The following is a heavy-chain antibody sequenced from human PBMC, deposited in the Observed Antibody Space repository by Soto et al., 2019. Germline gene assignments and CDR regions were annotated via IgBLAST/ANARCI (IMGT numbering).Heavy chain of an antibody. D-gene: IGHD5-12*01. CDR2: ISSSSSYI. CDR1: GFTFSSYS. J-gene: IGHJ6*02. Sequence: GGSLRLSCAASGFTFSSYSMNWVRQAPGKGLEWVSSISSSSSYIYYADSVKGRFTISRDNAKNSLYLQMNSLRAEDTAVYYCARDKALDGGYGPDYYYYYGMDVWGQGTTVTVSS. CDR3: ARDKALDGGYGPDYYYYYGMDV. V-gene: IGHV3-21*01.